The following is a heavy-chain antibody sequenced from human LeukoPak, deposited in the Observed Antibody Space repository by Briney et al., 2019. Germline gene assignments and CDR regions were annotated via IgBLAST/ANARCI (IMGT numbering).Heavy chain of an antibody. CDR2: IHHSGTS. CDR1: IGSISSSKW. D-gene: IGHD6-13*01. CDR3: ASLMGSGSWYSWFDP. Sequence: SETLSLTCSVSIGSISSSKWWSWVRQPPGKGLEWIGEIHHSGTSIYNPSLTSRVTISADKSKNQFSLKVTSVTAADTAVYYCASLMGSGSWYSWFDPWGQGTLVTVSS. J-gene: IGHJ5*02. V-gene: IGHV4-4*02.